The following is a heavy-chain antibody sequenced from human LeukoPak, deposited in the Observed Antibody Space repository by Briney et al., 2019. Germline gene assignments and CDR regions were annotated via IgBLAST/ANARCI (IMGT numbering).Heavy chain of an antibody. CDR1: GFTFSSYW. CDR2: IKPDGSEK. D-gene: IGHD3-9*01. V-gene: IGHV3-7*01. J-gene: IGHJ5*02. CDR3: ARGYYDILTGYYP. Sequence: GGSLRLSCAASGFTFSSYWMSLVRQAPGKGLEWVANIKPDGSEKYYVDSVKGRFTISRDNAKNSLYLQMNSLRAEDTAVYYCARGYYDILTGYYPWGQGTLVTVSS.